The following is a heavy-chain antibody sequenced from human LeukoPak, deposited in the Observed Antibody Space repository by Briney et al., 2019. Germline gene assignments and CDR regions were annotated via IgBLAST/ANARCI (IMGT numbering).Heavy chain of an antibody. Sequence: ASVKVSCKASGGTFSNYGISWVRQAPGQGLEWMGWISAYNGNTNYAQKLQGRVTMTTDTSTSTAYMELRSLRSDDTAVYYCARVLRYFDWLPYGMDVWGQGTTVTVSS. CDR1: GGTFSNYG. V-gene: IGHV1-18*01. CDR3: ARVLRYFDWLPYGMDV. J-gene: IGHJ6*02. D-gene: IGHD3-9*01. CDR2: ISAYNGNT.